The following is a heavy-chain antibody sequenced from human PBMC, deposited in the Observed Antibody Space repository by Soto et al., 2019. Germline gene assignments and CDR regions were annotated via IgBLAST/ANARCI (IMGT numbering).Heavy chain of an antibody. CDR3: AKDRIVVVAAAKSNACTNGVCYTNLLNVY. CDR1: GFTFSSYA. Sequence: GSMILSCAASGFTFSSYAMSWVRQAPGKGLEWVSAISGSGGSTYYADSVKGRFTISRDNSKNTLYLQMNSLRAEDTAVYYCAKDRIVVVAAAKSNACTNGVCYTNLLNVYWGQ. J-gene: IGHJ4*02. V-gene: IGHV3-23*01. CDR2: ISGSGGST. D-gene: IGHD2-8*01.